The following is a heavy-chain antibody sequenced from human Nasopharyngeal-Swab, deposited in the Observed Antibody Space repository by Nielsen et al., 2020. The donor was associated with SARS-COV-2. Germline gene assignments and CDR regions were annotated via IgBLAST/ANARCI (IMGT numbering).Heavy chain of an antibody. Sequence: SETLSLTCTVSGGSISSGSYYWSWIRQPAGKGLEWIGRIYTSGSTNYNPSLKSRVTISVDTSKNQFSLKLSSVTAADTAVYYCARASSGWSVPDAPYLDYWGQGTLVTVSS. CDR1: GGSISSGSYY. V-gene: IGHV4-61*02. CDR2: IYTSGST. D-gene: IGHD6-19*01. J-gene: IGHJ4*02. CDR3: ARASSGWSVPDAPYLDY.